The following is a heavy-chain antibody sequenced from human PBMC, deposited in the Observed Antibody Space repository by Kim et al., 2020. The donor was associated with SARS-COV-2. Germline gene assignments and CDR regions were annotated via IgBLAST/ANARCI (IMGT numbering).Heavy chain of an antibody. CDR3: AKELTLLPGGHH. J-gene: IGHJ5*02. Sequence: GGSLRLSCAASGFTFSSYSMSCVRQAPGKGLELVSAISGSGGSTYYSDSVKCRFTISRDNSKNTRYLQMNSLRAEDTAVYYCAKELTLLPGGHHWGQGTL. CDR1: GFTFSSYS. D-gene: IGHD3-16*01. V-gene: IGHV3-23*01. CDR2: ISGSGGST.